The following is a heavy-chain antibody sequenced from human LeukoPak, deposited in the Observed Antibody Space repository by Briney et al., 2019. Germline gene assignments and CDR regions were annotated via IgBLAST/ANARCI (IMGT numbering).Heavy chain of an antibody. D-gene: IGHD3-22*01. CDR3: ARGLWRMIVVVHGWFDP. CDR2: IYHSGRT. J-gene: IGHJ5*02. V-gene: IGHV4-61*01. Sequence: PETLSPTPTVSGGSLTSGSYYSSWARHHPGKGLGWIEYIYHSGRTNYNPSLKSRVTISVDTSKYQFSLKLSSVTAADTAVYYGARGLWRMIVVVHGWFDPWGQGTLVTVSS. CDR1: GGSLTSGSYY.